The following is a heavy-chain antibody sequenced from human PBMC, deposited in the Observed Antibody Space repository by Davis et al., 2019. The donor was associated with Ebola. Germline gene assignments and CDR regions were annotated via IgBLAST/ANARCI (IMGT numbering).Heavy chain of an antibody. CDR3: ARGGSPAMFKGVDE. CDR2: IDYRGRS. J-gene: IGHJ4*02. D-gene: IGHD2-2*01. V-gene: IGHV4-59*11. CDR1: GVSIIDHY. Sequence: PSETLSLTCTVSGVSIIDHYWSCIRQSPGKGLEWIGYIDYRGRSTYKPSLRSRITMSVDMSKNQFSLKLKSITAADTAVYYCARGGSPAMFKGVDEWGQGTLVTVAS.